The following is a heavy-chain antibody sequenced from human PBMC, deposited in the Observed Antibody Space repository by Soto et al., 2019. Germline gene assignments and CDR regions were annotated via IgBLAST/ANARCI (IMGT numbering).Heavy chain of an antibody. CDR3: ARVYSSGLLSGWFDP. J-gene: IGHJ5*02. D-gene: IGHD6-19*01. Sequence: PGASLTLSYKVSGYRFTSYWIGWVRQMPGKGLEWMGIIYPGYSDTRYSPCFQGQVTISADKSISTAYLQWSSLKASDTAMYYCARVYSSGLLSGWFDPWGQGTLVTVS. CDR1: GYRFTSYW. CDR2: IYPGYSDT. V-gene: IGHV5-51*01.